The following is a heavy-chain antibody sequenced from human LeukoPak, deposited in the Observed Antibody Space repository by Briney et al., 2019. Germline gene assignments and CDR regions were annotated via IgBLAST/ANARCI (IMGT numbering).Heavy chain of an antibody. CDR3: AGEGEYGDSYS. Sequence: SETLSLTCAVSGDSISYESYYWNWIRQAPRKCPEWIGNIYRGRTRLNPSLTSRVAISVDMSKSQVSLSLTSVTAADTAIYYCAGEGEYGDSYSWGQGALVIVSA. D-gene: IGHD2-21*01. CDR1: GDSISYESYY. J-gene: IGHJ5*02. V-gene: IGHV4-30-2*01. CDR2: IYRGRT.